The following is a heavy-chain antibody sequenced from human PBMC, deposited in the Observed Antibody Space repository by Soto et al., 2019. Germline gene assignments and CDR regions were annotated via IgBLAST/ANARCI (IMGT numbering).Heavy chain of an antibody. V-gene: IGHV4-61*01. CDR2: IYYSGST. J-gene: IGHJ4*02. Sequence: QVQLRESGPGLVKPSETLSLTCTVSGGSVSSGSYYWSWIRQPPGKGLEWIGYIYYSGSTNYNPSLKSRVTISVDTSKNQFSLKLSSVTAADTAVYYCARVIDGYLHFDYWGQGTLVTVSS. CDR3: ARVIDGYLHFDY. D-gene: IGHD5-12*01. CDR1: GGSVSSGSYY.